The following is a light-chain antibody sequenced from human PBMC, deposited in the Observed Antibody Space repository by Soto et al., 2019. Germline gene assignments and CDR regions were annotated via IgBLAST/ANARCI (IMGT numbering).Light chain of an antibody. J-gene: IGKJ3*01. Sequence: EMVLTQSPGTLSLSPGERATLSCRASQSVRNNYLAWYQQKPGQAPRLLIYGATNRATGIPDRFSGSGSGTDFTFTISRLEPEDFAAYYCQQYGTFPFTFGPGTQVEIK. CDR3: QQYGTFPFT. V-gene: IGKV3-20*01. CDR2: GAT. CDR1: QSVRNNY.